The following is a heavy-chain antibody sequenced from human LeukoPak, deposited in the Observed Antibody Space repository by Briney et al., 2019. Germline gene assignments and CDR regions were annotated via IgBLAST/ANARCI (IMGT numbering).Heavy chain of an antibody. CDR1: GFSFSSYA. J-gene: IGHJ4*02. D-gene: IGHD3-10*01. Sequence: GGSLRLSCATSGFSFSSYAMSWVRQAPGKGLEWVSAMSSSDDGRYYAASVRGRFTISRDNSKNTLYLQMNSLRAADTALYYCVQGTRRGAITMVRGVIGKSYYFDSWGQGTLVTVSS. CDR2: MSSSDDGR. CDR3: VQGTRRGAITMVRGVIGKSYYFDS. V-gene: IGHV3-23*01.